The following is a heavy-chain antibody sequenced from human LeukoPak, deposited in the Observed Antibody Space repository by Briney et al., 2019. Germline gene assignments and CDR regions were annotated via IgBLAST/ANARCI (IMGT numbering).Heavy chain of an antibody. CDR3: ASVDTAMGTFDY. D-gene: IGHD5-18*01. V-gene: IGHV4-31*03. J-gene: IGHJ4*02. CDR1: GGSISSGGYY. CDR2: IYYSGST. Sequence: SETLSLTCTVSGGSISSGGYYWSWIRQHPGKGLEWIGYIYYSGSTYYNPSLKSRVTISVDTSKNQFSLKLSSVTAADTAAYYCASVDTAMGTFDYWGQGTLVTVSS.